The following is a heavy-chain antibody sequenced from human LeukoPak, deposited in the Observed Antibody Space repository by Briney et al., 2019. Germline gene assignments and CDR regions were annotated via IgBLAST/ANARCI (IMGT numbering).Heavy chain of an antibody. CDR2: IYTSGST. D-gene: IGHD6-19*01. J-gene: IGHJ4*02. V-gene: IGHV4-4*07. CDR1: GGSISSYY. CDR3: ARVSQCSGARCFTSYFDS. Sequence: SETLSLTCTVSGGSISSYYWSWIRQPAGKGLEWIGRIYTSGSTNYNPSLKSRVTMSVDTSKNHFSLSLTSVTAAETAVYYCARVSQCSGARCFTSYFDSWGQGILVTVSS.